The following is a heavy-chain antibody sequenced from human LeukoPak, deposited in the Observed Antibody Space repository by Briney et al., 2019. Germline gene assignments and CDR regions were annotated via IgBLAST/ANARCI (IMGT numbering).Heavy chain of an antibody. CDR2: TRNKANGYTT. Sequence: GGSLRLSCAASGFSLSDYYMDWVRQAPGKGLEWVGRTRNKANGYTTEYAASVKGRFTISRDDLKSSLYLQMDSLTTEDTAVYYCAKDGSSSWRTNWFDPWGQGTLVTVSS. CDR1: GFSLSDYY. D-gene: IGHD6-13*01. CDR3: AKDGSSSWRTNWFDP. J-gene: IGHJ5*02. V-gene: IGHV3-72*01.